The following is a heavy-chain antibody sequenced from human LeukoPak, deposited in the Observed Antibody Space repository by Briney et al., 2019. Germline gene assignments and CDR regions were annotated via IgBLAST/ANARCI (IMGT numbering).Heavy chain of an antibody. CDR2: INPSGGST. CDR1: GYTFTSDY. Sequence: GASVKVSCKASGYTFTSDYMHWVRQAPGQGLEWMGIINPSGGSTSYAQKFQGRVTMTRDTSTSTVYMELSSLRSEDTAVYYCAREIPYCSSTSCPFGYWGQGTLVTVSS. V-gene: IGHV1-46*01. D-gene: IGHD2-2*01. CDR3: AREIPYCSSTSCPFGY. J-gene: IGHJ4*02.